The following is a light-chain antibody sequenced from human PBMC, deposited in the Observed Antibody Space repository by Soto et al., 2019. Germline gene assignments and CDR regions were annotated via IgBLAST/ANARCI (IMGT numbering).Light chain of an antibody. CDR3: QQYGSSVWT. J-gene: IGKJ1*01. CDR1: QTVSSNY. CDR2: GAS. Sequence: EIELTPAPGTLSLSQGAGASLPWRASQTVSSNYLAWYQQKPGQAPRLLIYGASRRATGIPDRFSGSGSGTDFTLTISRLEPEDFAVYYCQQYGSSVWTFGQGTKVDIK. V-gene: IGKV3-20*01.